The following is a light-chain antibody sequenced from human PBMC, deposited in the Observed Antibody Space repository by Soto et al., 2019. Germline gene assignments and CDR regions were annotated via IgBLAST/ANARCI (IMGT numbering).Light chain of an antibody. V-gene: IGKV3D-15*01. CDR1: QSVNSN. J-gene: IGKJ1*01. Sequence: EIVLTQSPGTLSLSPGERATLSCRASQSVNSNYLAWYQQKPGQAPRLLIYGASTRATGIPARFSGSGSGTEFTLTISSLQSEDFAVYYCQQYNNWTFGQGTKVDIK. CDR2: GAS. CDR3: QQYNNWT.